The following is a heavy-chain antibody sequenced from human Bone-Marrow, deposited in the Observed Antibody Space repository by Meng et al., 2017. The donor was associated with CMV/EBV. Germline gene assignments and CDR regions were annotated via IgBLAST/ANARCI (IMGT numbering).Heavy chain of an antibody. J-gene: IGHJ4*02. V-gene: IGHV3-11*04. Sequence: GESLKISCAASGFTFSDYYMSWIRQAPGKGLEWVSYISSSGSTIYYADSVKGRFTISRDNAKISLYLQMNSLRAEDTAVYYCARAQLGRYYDSSGYWFDYWGQGTLVTVSS. CDR2: ISSSGSTI. D-gene: IGHD3-22*01. CDR3: ARAQLGRYYDSSGYWFDY. CDR1: GFTFSDYY.